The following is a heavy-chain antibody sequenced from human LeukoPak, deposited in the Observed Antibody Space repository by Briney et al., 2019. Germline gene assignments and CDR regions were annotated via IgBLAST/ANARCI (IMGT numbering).Heavy chain of an antibody. CDR2: INHSGST. CDR1: GGSFSGYY. J-gene: IGHJ3*02. Sequence: SETLSLTCAVYGGSFSGYYWSWIRQPPGKGLEWIGEINHSGSTNYYPSLKSRVTMSVDTSKNQFSLKLSSVTAADTAVYYCARSNYVWGSYRPRQSDAFDIWGQGTMVTVSS. CDR3: ARSNYVWGSYRPRQSDAFDI. V-gene: IGHV4-34*01. D-gene: IGHD3-16*02.